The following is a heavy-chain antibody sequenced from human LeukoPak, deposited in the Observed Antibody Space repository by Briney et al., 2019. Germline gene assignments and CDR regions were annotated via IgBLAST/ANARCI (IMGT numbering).Heavy chain of an antibody. D-gene: IGHD6-6*01. V-gene: IGHV4-34*01. CDR2: INHSGST. CDR3: ARDSRIAARRPFDY. Sequence: PSETLSLTCAVYGGSFSGYYWSWIRQPPGKGLEWIGEINHSGSTDYNPSLKSRVTISVDTSKNQFSLKLSSVTAADTAVYYCARDSRIAARRPFDYWAQGTLVTVSS. J-gene: IGHJ4*02. CDR1: GGSFSGYY.